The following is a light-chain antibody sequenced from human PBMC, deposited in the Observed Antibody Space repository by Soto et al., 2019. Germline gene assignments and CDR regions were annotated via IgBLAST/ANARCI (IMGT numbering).Light chain of an antibody. J-gene: IGKJ1*01. V-gene: IGKV1-8*01. Sequence: AIRVTQSPSSLSASTGDRVTITCRASQNIRNYLAWYQQKPGKAPKLLIHAASTLQSGVPSRFSGSGSGTDFTLTITYLQSEDFATDYCQQYSGLPPWTFGQGTKVDIK. CDR3: QQYSGLPPWT. CDR2: AAS. CDR1: QNIRNY.